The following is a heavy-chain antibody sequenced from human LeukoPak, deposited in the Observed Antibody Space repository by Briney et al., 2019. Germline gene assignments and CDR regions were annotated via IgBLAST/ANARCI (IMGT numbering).Heavy chain of an antibody. CDR1: GFTFRSYG. CDR2: IWYDEITK. D-gene: IGHD3-22*01. J-gene: IGHJ4*02. V-gene: IGHV3-30*02. Sequence: GGSLRLSCVASGFTFRSYGIHWVRQAPGKGLEWLAFIWYDEITKNYAGSVKGRFTISRDNSKNTLYVQMNSLRPDDTAVYYCAKDSSDYYFDYWGQGTLVTVSS. CDR3: AKDSSDYYFDY.